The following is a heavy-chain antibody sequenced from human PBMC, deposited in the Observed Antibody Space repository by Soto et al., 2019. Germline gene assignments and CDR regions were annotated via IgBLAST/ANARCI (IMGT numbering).Heavy chain of an antibody. CDR2: ISYDGSNK. J-gene: IGHJ6*02. D-gene: IGHD3-22*01. V-gene: IGHV3-30*18. Sequence: ESGGGVVQPGRSLRLSCAASGFTFSSYGMHWVRQAPGKGLEWVAVISYDGSNKYYADSVKGRFTISRDNSKNTLYLQMNSLRAEDTAVYYCAKERYYDSSGYYYGGIGMDVWGQGTTVTVSS. CDR1: GFTFSSYG. CDR3: AKERYYDSSGYYYGGIGMDV.